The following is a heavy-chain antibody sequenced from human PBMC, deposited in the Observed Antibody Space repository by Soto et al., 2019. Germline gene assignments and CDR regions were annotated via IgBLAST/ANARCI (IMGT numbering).Heavy chain of an antibody. CDR2: ISYDGSNK. Sequence: LSLSCSASGFTFSSYGMHWVRQAPGNGLEWVAVISYDGSNKYYADSVKGRFTISRDNSKNTLYPQMNGLRAEDTAVYYCVKDGRITMVRGVTIPPGYWGQGTLVTVSS. V-gene: IGHV3-30*18. CDR3: VKDGRITMVRGVTIPPGY. CDR1: GFTFSSYG. J-gene: IGHJ4*02. D-gene: IGHD3-10*01.